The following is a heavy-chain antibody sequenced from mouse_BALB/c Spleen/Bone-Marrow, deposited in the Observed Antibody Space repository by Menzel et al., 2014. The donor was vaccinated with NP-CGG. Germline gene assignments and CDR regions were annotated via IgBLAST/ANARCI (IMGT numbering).Heavy chain of an antibody. V-gene: IGHV14-1*02. J-gene: IGHJ3*01. CDR3: APIYDGYYVAWFAY. CDR1: GFNIKDYY. D-gene: IGHD2-3*01. Sequence: VHVKQSGAELVRPGALVKLSCEASGFNIKDYYMHWVKQRPEQGLEWIGWIDPENGNTIYDPKFQGKASITADTSSNTAYLQLSSLTSEDTAVYYCAPIYDGYYVAWFAYWGQGTLVTVSA. CDR2: IDPENGNT.